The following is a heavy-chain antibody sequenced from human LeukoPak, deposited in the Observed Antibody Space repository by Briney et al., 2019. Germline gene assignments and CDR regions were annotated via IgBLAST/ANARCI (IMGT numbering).Heavy chain of an antibody. J-gene: IGHJ6*02. CDR2: ISSSGST. V-gene: IGHV4-59*01. CDR1: GVSISSYY. D-gene: IGHD2-2*01. Sequence: PSETLSLTCTASGVSISSYYWNWIRQPPGKGLEWIGHISSSGSTDYNPSLKSRVTISVETSKNQFSLRLSSVTAADTAVYYCAREPDAIFYYGVDVWGQGTTVIVSS. CDR3: AREPDAIFYYGVDV.